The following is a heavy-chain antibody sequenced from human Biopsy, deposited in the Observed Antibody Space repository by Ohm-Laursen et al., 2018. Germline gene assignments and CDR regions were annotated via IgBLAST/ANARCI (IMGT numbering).Heavy chain of an antibody. Sequence: LSLTCAASGFTFSSYAMTWFRQAPGKGLEWVSTISGNSDIIYDTDSVKGRFTISRDNSKNTLYLQMNSLRADDTAVYYCALAAAQTVTHFDYWGQGTLVTVSS. D-gene: IGHD4-17*01. CDR2: ISGNSDII. V-gene: IGHV3-23*01. CDR1: GFTFSSYA. J-gene: IGHJ4*02. CDR3: ALAAAQTVTHFDY.